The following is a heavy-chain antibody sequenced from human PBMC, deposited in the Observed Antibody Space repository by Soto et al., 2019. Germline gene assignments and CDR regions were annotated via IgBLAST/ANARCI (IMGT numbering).Heavy chain of an antibody. D-gene: IGHD3-10*01. CDR1: GGDFNSYT. V-gene: IGHV1-69*02. CDR2: IIPILDVT. CDR3: AQLWFGELWHGMDV. J-gene: IGHJ6*02. Sequence: QLVQSGAEVKKPGSSVKVSCRASGGDFNSYTISWVRQAPGQGPEWMGTIIPILDVTKNAQKFQGRVTITADKSTSTVYMELRSLRSDDPGVYYCAQLWFGELWHGMDVWGQGTTVTVSS.